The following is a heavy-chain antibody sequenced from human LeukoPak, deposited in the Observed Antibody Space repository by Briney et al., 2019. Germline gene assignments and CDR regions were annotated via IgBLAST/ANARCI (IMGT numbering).Heavy chain of an antibody. J-gene: IGHJ4*02. D-gene: IGHD5-18*01. CDR1: GFTFNTYT. Sequence: GGSLRLSCAASGFTFNTYTMNWVRQAPGKGLEWVSYISGSSGIIDYADSVRGRFTISRDNAKNSLYLQMNSLRAEDTAVYYCARDFYFGYSYGVFDYWGQGTLVTVSS. CDR2: ISGSSGII. V-gene: IGHV3-48*01. CDR3: ARDFYFGYSYGVFDY.